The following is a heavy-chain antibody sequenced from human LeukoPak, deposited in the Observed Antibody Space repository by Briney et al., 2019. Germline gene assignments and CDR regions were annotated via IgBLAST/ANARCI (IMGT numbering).Heavy chain of an antibody. D-gene: IGHD3-22*01. CDR1: GGSISSGSYY. CDR2: IYTSGST. V-gene: IGHV4-61*02. Sequence: TLSLTCTVSGGSISSGSYYWSWIRQPAGKGLEWIGRIYTSGSTNYNPSLKSRVTISVDTSKNQFSLKLSSVTAADTAVYYCAREFYYDSSGYYSVYFDYWGQGTLVTVSS. CDR3: AREFYYDSSGYYSVYFDY. J-gene: IGHJ4*02.